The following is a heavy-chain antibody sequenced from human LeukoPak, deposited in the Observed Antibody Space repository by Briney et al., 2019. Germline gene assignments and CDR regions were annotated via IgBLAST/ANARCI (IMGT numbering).Heavy chain of an antibody. CDR2: IYYSGST. CDR1: GGSISSGDYY. Sequence: PSETLSLTCTVSGGSISSGDYYWTWIRQHPGKGLEWIGNIYYSGSTYYNPSLKSRVTISVDTSKNQFSLKLSSVTAADTAVYYCARSPAYYAERAWVDYWGQGTLVTVSS. CDR3: ARSPAYYAERAWVDY. J-gene: IGHJ4*02. D-gene: IGHD3-16*01. V-gene: IGHV4-31*03.